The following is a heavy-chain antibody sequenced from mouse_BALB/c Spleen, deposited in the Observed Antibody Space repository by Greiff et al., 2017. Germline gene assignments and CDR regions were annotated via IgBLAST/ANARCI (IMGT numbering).Heavy chain of an antibody. D-gene: IGHD1-1*01. CDR2: IWAGGST. V-gene: IGHV2-9*02. Sequence: VQRVESGPGLVAPSQSLSITCTVSGFSLTSYGVHWVRQPPGKGLEWLGVIWAGGSTNYNSALMSRLSISKDNSKSQVFLKMNSLQTDDTAMYYCARVPYYYGSSYNYAMDYWGQGTSVTVSS. CDR1: GFSLTSYG. CDR3: ARVPYYYGSSYNYAMDY. J-gene: IGHJ4*01.